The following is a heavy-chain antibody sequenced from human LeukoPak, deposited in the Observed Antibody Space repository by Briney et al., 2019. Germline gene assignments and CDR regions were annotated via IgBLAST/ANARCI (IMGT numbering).Heavy chain of an antibody. CDR3: VKFRGIQHYNYHMDV. D-gene: IGHD3-10*01. Sequence: GGSLRLSCVASGFTFSSYAMSWVRQSPGKGLEWVSGLTGSGGNTYYADSVKGRFTISRDNSKNTLSLQMNSLRAEDAAVYYCVKFRGIQHYNYHMDVWGKGTTVTVSS. CDR2: LTGSGGNT. CDR1: GFTFSSYA. J-gene: IGHJ6*03. V-gene: IGHV3-23*01.